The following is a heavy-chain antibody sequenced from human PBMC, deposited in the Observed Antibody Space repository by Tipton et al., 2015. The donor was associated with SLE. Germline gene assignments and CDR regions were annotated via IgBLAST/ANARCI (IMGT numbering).Heavy chain of an antibody. CDR1: GGSISSYY. J-gene: IGHJ6*03. CDR3: ATASSSLRGYYYYYMDV. D-gene: IGHD2-2*01. Sequence: TLSLTCTVSGGSISSYYWSWIRQPPGKGLEWIGYIYYSGSTNYNPSLKSRVTISVDTSKNQFSLKLSSVTAADTAVYCCATASSSLRGYYYYYMDVWGKGTTVTVSS. CDR2: IYYSGST. V-gene: IGHV4-59*01.